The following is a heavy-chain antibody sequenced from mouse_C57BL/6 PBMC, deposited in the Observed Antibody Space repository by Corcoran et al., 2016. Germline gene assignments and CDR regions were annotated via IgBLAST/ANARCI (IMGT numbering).Heavy chain of an antibody. CDR1: GYTFTAFY. J-gene: IGHJ4*01. CDR3: ASSRRGIDY. CDR2: IFPGSGST. Sequence: QVQLHQSGPELVKPGASVMLSCTASGYTFTAFYINWVKQWPGQGLEWIGWIFPGSGSTYYNEKFKGKATLTVDKSSSTAYMLLRSLTSEDSAVYFCASSRRGIDYWGQGISVAVS. V-gene: IGHV1-75*01.